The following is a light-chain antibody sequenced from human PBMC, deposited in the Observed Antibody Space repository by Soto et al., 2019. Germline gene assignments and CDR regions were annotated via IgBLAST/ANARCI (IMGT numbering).Light chain of an antibody. J-gene: IGLJ3*02. CDR3: GVWDSSLSAGV. CDR1: SSNIGSNY. CDR2: DND. Sequence: QSVLTQPPSVSAAPGQKVTISCSGSSSNIGSNYVFWYQQLPGTAPKLLIYDNDKRPSGIPDRFSGSKSGTSATLGFTGLRTGDEADYYCGVWDSSLSAGVFGGGTKLTVL. V-gene: IGLV1-51*01.